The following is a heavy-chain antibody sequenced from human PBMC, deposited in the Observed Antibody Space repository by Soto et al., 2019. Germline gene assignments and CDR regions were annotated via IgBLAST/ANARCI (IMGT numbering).Heavy chain of an antibody. CDR3: ARDVNPDYSNLYYFDY. V-gene: IGHV4-4*08. D-gene: IGHD4-4*01. CDR1: GGSISSYY. CDR2: IYTSGST. Sequence: QVQLQESGPGLVKPSETLSLTCTVSGGSISSYYWSWVRQPPGKGLEWIGYIYTSGSTNYNPSLKSRVTMSVDTSKNQFSLKLSSVTAADTAVYYCARDVNPDYSNLYYFDYWGQGTLVTVSS. J-gene: IGHJ4*02.